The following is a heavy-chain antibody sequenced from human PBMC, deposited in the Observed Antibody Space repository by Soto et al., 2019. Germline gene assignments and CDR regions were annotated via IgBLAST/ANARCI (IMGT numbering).Heavy chain of an antibody. D-gene: IGHD4-17*01. CDR2: ISGSGGST. Sequence: EVQVLDSGGGLVQPGGSLRLSCAASGFTFTNYPMAWVRQAPAKGLEWVSTISGSGGSTFYADSVKGRFTISRDNSKNTVYLQLCSLRVEDTALYYCAKRPLNLDGAYFDFWGQGSLVTVSS. J-gene: IGHJ4*02. CDR1: GFTFTNYP. CDR3: AKRPLNLDGAYFDF. V-gene: IGHV3-23*01.